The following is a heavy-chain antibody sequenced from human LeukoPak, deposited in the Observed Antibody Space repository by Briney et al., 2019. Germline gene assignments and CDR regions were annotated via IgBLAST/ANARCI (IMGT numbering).Heavy chain of an antibody. V-gene: IGHV4-4*07. CDR1: GGSISSYY. CDR3: ARDWRRGGTIVGAAYSWFDP. D-gene: IGHD1-26*01. CDR2: IYTSGST. Sequence: SETLSLTCTVSGGSISSYYWSWIRQPAGKGLEWIGRIYTSGSTNYNPSLKSRVTMSVDTSKNQFSLKLSSVTAADTAVYYCARDWRRGGTIVGAAYSWFDPWGQGTLVTVSS. J-gene: IGHJ5*02.